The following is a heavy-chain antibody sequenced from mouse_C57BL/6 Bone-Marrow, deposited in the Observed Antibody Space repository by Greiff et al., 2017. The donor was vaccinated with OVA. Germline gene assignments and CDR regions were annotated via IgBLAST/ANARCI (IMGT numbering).Heavy chain of an antibody. CDR1: GFTFTSYW. Sequence: QVQLQQPGAELVKPGASVKMSCKASGFTFTSYWITWVKQRPGQGLEWIGDIYPGSGSTNYNETFKSKATLPVDTSSSTAYMQRSSLTAEDSADYDCARRGYGSSYGYWGQGTTLTVSS. CDR2: IYPGSGST. D-gene: IGHD1-1*01. CDR3: ARRGYGSSYGY. V-gene: IGHV1-55*01. J-gene: IGHJ2*01.